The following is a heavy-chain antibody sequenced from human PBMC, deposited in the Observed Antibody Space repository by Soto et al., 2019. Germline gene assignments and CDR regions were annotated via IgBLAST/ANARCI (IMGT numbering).Heavy chain of an antibody. J-gene: IGHJ4*02. D-gene: IGHD3-10*01. CDR1: ADTFTSFT. CDR2: FNPILGVA. Sequence: QVRLVQSGAAVKKPGSSVRVSCTASADTFTSFTINWVRQAPGQGLEWMGRFNPILGVADYAQKFQGRVSITADKSTTTTYVELSSLTSEDTAVYYCARENMRIVVRGPTVDSWGQGTLVTVSS. V-gene: IGHV1-69*08. CDR3: ARENMRIVVRGPTVDS.